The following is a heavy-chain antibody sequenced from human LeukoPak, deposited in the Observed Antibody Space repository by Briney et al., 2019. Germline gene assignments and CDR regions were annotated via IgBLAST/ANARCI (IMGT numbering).Heavy chain of an antibody. Sequence: SQTLSLTCTVSGGSISSGDYYWSWIRQPPGKGLKWIGYIYYSGSTYYNPSLKSRVTISVDTSKDQFSLKLSSVTAADTAVYYCARSPQRYYYDSSGYYFIDYWGQGTRVTVSS. CDR3: ARSPQRYYYDSSGYYFIDY. CDR2: IYYSGST. J-gene: IGHJ4*02. CDR1: GGSISSGDYY. V-gene: IGHV4-30-4*01. D-gene: IGHD3-22*01.